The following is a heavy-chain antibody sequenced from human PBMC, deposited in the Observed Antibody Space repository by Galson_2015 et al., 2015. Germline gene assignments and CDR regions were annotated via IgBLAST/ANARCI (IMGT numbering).Heavy chain of an antibody. Sequence: SLRLSCGTSGFTFSSYRMSWVRQAPGKGLEWVANIKQDGSEKHYVDSVKGRFTISRDNAKSSLYLQMSSLRAEDTAVYYCARDPQDVVVSVDYWGPGALVTVSS. CDR1: GFTFSSYR. J-gene: IGHJ4*02. CDR2: IKQDGSEK. V-gene: IGHV3-7*03. D-gene: IGHD2-21*02. CDR3: ARDPQDVVVSVDY.